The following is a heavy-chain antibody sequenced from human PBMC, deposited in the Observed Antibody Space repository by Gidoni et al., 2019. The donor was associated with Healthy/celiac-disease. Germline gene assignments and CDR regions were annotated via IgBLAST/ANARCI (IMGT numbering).Heavy chain of an antibody. CDR1: GFTFSSYG. J-gene: IGHJ3*02. CDR3: AKDYGGNADAFDI. V-gene: IGHV3-30*18. CDR2: ISYDGSNK. D-gene: IGHD4-17*01. Sequence: QVQLVESGGGVVQPGRSLRLSCAASGFTFSSYGMHWVRQAPGKGLEWVAVISYDGSNKYYADSVKGRFTISRDNSKNTLYLQMNSLRAEDTAVYYCAKDYGGNADAFDIWGQGTMVTVSS.